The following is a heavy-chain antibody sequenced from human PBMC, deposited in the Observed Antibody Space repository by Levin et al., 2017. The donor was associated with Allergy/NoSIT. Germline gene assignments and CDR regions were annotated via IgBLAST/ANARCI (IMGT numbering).Heavy chain of an antibody. CDR1: GFTFSNYG. D-gene: IGHD3-16*01. V-gene: IGHV3-33*01. J-gene: IGHJ4*02. Sequence: PGGSLRLSCAASGFTFSNYGMHWVRQAPGKGLEWVVVIWNDGSNQYYADSVKGRFTISRDNSKNTVYLQLNSLRAEDTAVYYCARDKGWGYFDYWGQGTLVTVSS. CDR2: IWNDGSNQ. CDR3: ARDKGWGYFDY.